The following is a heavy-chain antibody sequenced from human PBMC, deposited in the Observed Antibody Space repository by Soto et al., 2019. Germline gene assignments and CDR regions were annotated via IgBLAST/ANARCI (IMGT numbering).Heavy chain of an antibody. CDR2: FDPEDGET. CDR3: ATAYHERKGLYY. Sequence: ASVKVSCKVSGYTLTELSMHWVRQAPGKGLEWMGGFDPEDGETIYAQKFQGRVTMTEDTSTDTAYMELSSLRSEDTAVYYGATAYHERKGLYYWGQGTLVTVSS. J-gene: IGHJ4*02. V-gene: IGHV1-24*01. D-gene: IGHD1-1*01. CDR1: GYTLTELS.